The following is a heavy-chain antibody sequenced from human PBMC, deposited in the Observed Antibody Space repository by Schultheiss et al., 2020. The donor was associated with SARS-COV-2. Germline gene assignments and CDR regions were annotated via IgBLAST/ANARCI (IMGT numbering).Heavy chain of an antibody. CDR2: INHSGST. J-gene: IGHJ6*02. V-gene: IGHV4-34*01. CDR1: GGSFSGYY. Sequence: SETLSLTCAVYGGSFSGYYWSWIRQPPGKGLEWIGEINHSGSTNYNPSLKSRVTISVDTSKNQFSLKLSSVTAADTAIYYCACVWVRFGEQPYGMDVWGQGTTVTVSS. CDR3: ACVWVRFGEQPYGMDV. D-gene: IGHD3-10*01.